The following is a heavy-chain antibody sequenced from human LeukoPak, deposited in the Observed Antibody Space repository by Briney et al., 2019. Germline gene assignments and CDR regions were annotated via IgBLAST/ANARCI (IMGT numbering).Heavy chain of an antibody. D-gene: IGHD1-14*01. V-gene: IGHV3-21*01. Sequence: PGGSLRLSCAASGFSFSNYAMTWVRQAPGRGLEWVSSISSSSTYIYYAGSVKGRFTISRDNAKNSLYLQMNSLRVEDTAVYYCARAQTAGLDVWGKGTTVTVSS. CDR3: ARAQTAGLDV. CDR1: GFSFSNYA. J-gene: IGHJ6*04. CDR2: ISSSSTYI.